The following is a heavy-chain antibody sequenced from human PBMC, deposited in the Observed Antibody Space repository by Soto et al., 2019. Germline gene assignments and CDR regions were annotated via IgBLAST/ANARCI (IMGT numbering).Heavy chain of an antibody. Sequence: SETLSLTCAVYGGSFSGYYWSWIRQPPGKGLEWIGEINHSGSTNYNPSLKSRVTISVDTSKNQFSLKLSSVTAADTAVYYCARGPSYITMVPGGSYFDYWGQGTLVTVSS. CDR1: GGSFSGYY. CDR3: ARGPSYITMVPGGSYFDY. CDR2: INHSGST. J-gene: IGHJ4*02. V-gene: IGHV4-34*01. D-gene: IGHD3-10*01.